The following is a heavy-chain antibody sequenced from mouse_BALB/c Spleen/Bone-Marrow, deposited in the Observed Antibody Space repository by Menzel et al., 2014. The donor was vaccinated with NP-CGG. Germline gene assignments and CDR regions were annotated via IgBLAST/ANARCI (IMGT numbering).Heavy chain of an antibody. CDR1: AYTFTSYW. CDR2: IDPSDSET. J-gene: IGHJ2*01. V-gene: IGHV1-69*02. Sequence: GAELVKPGAPVKLSCKASAYTFTSYWMNWVKQRPGRGLEWIGRIDPSDSETHYNQNFKDKATLTVDRSSSTAFIQLSSLTSEDSTVYYCAYGNYESYFFDYWGQGTTLTVSS. CDR3: AYGNYESYFFDY. D-gene: IGHD2-1*01.